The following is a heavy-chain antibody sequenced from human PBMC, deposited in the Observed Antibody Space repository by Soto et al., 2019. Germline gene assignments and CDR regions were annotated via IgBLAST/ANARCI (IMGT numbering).Heavy chain of an antibody. CDR2: ISGSGGST. J-gene: IGHJ4*02. D-gene: IGHD3-22*01. Sequence: GGSLRLSCAASGFTFSSYAMSWVRQAPGKGLEWVSAISGSGGSTYYADSVKGRFTISRDNAKNSLYLQMNSLRAEDTAVYYCAREAEGRYYYDSSGSIDYWGQGTLVTVSS. CDR1: GFTFSSYA. V-gene: IGHV3-23*01. CDR3: AREAEGRYYYDSSGSIDY.